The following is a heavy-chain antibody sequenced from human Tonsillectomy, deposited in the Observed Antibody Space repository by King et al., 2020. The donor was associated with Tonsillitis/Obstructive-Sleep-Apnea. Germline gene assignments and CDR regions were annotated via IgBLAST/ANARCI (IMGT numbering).Heavy chain of an antibody. CDR2: ISGSGGST. CDR3: AKVGDGGGDNYYYGMDV. D-gene: IGHD5-24*01. J-gene: IGHJ6*02. CDR1: GFTFSSYA. V-gene: IGHV3-23*04. Sequence: QLVQSGGGLVQPGGSLRLSCAASGFTFSSYAMSWVRQAPGKGLEWVSAISGSGGSTYYADSVKGRFNISRDNSKNTLYLQMNSLRAEDTAVYYCAKVGDGGGDNYYYGMDVWGQGTTVAVSS.